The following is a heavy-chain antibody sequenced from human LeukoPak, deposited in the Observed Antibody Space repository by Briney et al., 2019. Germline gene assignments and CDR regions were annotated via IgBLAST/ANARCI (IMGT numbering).Heavy chain of an antibody. V-gene: IGHV3-7*04. D-gene: IGHD3-16*01. J-gene: IGHJ4*02. CDR3: ARDLPYTPAGDY. Sequence: GAPILSCVPSLYTFSISRGSGVPPAPREGVVWVDNIGQDGSEKYYVDSVKGRFTISRDNAKNSLCLQMNSLRAEDTAVYYCARDLPYTPAGDYWGQGTLVTVSS. CDR1: LYTFSISR. CDR2: IGQDGSEK.